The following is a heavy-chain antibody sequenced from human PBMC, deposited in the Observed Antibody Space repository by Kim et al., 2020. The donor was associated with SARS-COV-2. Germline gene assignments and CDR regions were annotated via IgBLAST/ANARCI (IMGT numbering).Heavy chain of an antibody. CDR2: ISGSGSGT. J-gene: IGHJ4*02. V-gene: IGHV3-23*01. CDR3: EGSRYFDWPFDY. CDR1: GFTLSSYA. D-gene: IGHD3-9*01. Sequence: GGSLRLSCAASGFTLSSYAMSWVRQAPGKGLEWVSAISGSGSGTYYAASVKGRFTISRDNSKNTLYLQMNSLRAEDTAVYYCEGSRYFDWPFDYWGQGILVTVSS.